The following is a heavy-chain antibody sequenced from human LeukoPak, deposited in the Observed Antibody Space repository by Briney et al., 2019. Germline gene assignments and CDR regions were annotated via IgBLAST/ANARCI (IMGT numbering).Heavy chain of an antibody. CDR2: ISGSGGST. V-gene: IGHV3-23*01. D-gene: IGHD2-15*01. J-gene: IGHJ4*02. Sequence: GGSLRLSCAASGFTFSSYAMNWVRQTPGPGQERASSISGSGGSTYYADSAKDRFTISRDNSKNTLYLQMNSLRAEDTAVYYCAYCSAGSCSGSPVDYWGQGTQVTVSS. CDR3: AYCSAGSCSGSPVDY. CDR1: GFTFSSYA.